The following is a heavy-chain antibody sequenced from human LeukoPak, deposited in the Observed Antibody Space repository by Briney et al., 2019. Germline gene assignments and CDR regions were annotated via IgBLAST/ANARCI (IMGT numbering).Heavy chain of an antibody. J-gene: IGHJ4*02. D-gene: IGHD4-23*01. CDR1: GYSFTNYW. Sequence: GESLKISCKASGYSFTNYWIGWVRHMPGQGLEWMGIIYPGNSRTRYRPSFQGQVTIPADKSISTAYLHWSSLKASDTAMYYCASFSDGKDSYFDHWGQGTLVTVSS. CDR3: ASFSDGKDSYFDH. V-gene: IGHV5-51*01. CDR2: IYPGNSRT.